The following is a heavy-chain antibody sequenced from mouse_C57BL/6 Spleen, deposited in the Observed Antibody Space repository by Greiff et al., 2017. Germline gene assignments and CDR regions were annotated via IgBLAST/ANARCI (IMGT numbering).Heavy chain of an antibody. CDR1: GYAFSSSW. D-gene: IGHD4-1*02. V-gene: IGHV1-82*01. CDR2: IYPGDGDT. CDR3: ARYNWAFDY. J-gene: IGHJ2*01. Sequence: VKLMESGPELVKPGASVKISCKASGYAFSSSWMNWVKQRPGKGLEWIGRIYPGDGDTNYNGKFKGKATLTADKSSSTAYMQLSSLTSEDSAVYFCARYNWAFDYWGQGTTLTVSS.